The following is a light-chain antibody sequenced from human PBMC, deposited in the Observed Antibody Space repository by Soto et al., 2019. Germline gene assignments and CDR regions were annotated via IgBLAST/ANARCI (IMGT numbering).Light chain of an antibody. J-gene: IGKJ4*01. Sequence: DIQMTQSPSSLSASVGDRVTITCRASQGISNYLGWYQQKPGKVPKVLIYAASTLRSGVPSRCSGSGSGTDFTLTISSLQPEDVATYYWQKYNSAPLTFGGGNKVEIK. CDR2: AAS. CDR1: QGISNY. V-gene: IGKV1-27*01. CDR3: QKYNSAPLT.